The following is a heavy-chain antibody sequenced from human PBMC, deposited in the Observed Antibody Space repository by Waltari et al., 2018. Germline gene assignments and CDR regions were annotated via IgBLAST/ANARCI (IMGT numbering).Heavy chain of an antibody. CDR3: AREPARITIFGVVIKGNYYYYGMDV. D-gene: IGHD3-3*01. CDR1: GGSFSGYY. J-gene: IGHJ6*02. V-gene: IGHV4-34*01. Sequence: QVQLQQWGAGLLKPSETLSLTCAVYGGSFSGYYWSWIRQPPGKGLAWLGEINHSGSTNYNPSLKSRVTISVDTSKNQFSLKLSSVTAADTAVYYCAREPARITIFGVVIKGNYYYYGMDVWGQGTTVTVSS. CDR2: INHSGST.